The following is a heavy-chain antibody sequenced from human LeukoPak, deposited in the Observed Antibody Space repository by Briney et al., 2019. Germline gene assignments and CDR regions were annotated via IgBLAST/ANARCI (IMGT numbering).Heavy chain of an antibody. CDR2: IKQDGTEK. CDR3: ARYRGSGGQRLDY. V-gene: IGHV3-7*01. Sequence: GGSLRLSCAASGFSFSTYWMTWVRQAPGKGLEWVANIKQDGTEKYYVDSVKGRFTVSRDNAKNSLYLQMNSLRAEDTAVCYCARYRGSGGQRLDYWGQGTLVTVSS. CDR1: GFSFSTYW. J-gene: IGHJ4*02. D-gene: IGHD3-16*01.